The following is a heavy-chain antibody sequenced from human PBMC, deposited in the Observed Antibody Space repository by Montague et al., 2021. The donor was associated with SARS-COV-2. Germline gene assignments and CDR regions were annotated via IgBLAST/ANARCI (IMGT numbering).Heavy chain of an antibody. CDR1: GFTFRNYE. Sequence: SLRLSCAASGFTFRNYEMNWIRQTPGRGLEWISCISTRASSIHYADSVEGRFTISRDDAKNFLYLEMHSLRAEDTAVYFCARDHMSPFDYWGQGTLVTVSS. D-gene: IGHD2-21*01. CDR2: ISTRASSI. V-gene: IGHV3-48*03. J-gene: IGHJ4*02. CDR3: ARDHMSPFDY.